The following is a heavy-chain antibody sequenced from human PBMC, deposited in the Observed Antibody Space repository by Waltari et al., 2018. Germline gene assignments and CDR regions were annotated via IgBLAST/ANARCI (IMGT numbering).Heavy chain of an antibody. D-gene: IGHD5-12*01. J-gene: IGHJ4*02. Sequence: QLQLQESGPGLVKPSETLSLTCTVSGGSISSSSDYWGWIRQPPGKGLEWIGNIYYSGSTYYTPSLKSRVTISVDTSKIQFSLKLSSVTAADTAVYYCARASRSGYDFDYWGQGTLVTVSS. CDR3: ARASRSGYDFDY. V-gene: IGHV4-39*07. CDR1: GGSISSSSDY. CDR2: IYYSGST.